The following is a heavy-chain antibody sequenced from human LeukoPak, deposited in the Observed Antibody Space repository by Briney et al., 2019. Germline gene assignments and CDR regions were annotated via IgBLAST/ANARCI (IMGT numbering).Heavy chain of an antibody. CDR1: GFTFSSYA. D-gene: IGHD6-19*01. Sequence: GGSLRLSCAASGFTFSSYAVSWVRQAPGKGLEWVSAISGSGGSTYYADSVKGRFTISRGNSKNTLYLQMNSLRAEDTAVYYCAKVVAGTVNYFDYWGQGTLVTVSS. J-gene: IGHJ4*02. V-gene: IGHV3-23*01. CDR2: ISGSGGST. CDR3: AKVVAGTVNYFDY.